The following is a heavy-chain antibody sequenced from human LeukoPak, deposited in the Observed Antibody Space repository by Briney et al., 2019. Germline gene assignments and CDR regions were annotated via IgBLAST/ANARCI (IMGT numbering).Heavy chain of an antibody. V-gene: IGHV1-69*06. CDR3: ARDQGYDFWSGYSLDY. D-gene: IGHD3-3*01. Sequence: ASVKVSCKASGATFISYAMSWVRQAPGQGLEWMGGIIPIFGTANYAQKFQGRVTITADKSTSTAYMELSSLRSEDTAVYYCARDQGYDFWSGYSLDYWGQGTLVTVSS. J-gene: IGHJ4*02. CDR1: GATFISYA. CDR2: IIPIFGTA.